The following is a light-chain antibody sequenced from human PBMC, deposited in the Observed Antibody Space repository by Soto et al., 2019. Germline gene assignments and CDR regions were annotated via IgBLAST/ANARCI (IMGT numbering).Light chain of an antibody. Sequence: DIQMTQSPSSLSASVGDRVTITCRASQSISSFLNWYQQKPGKAPNLLIYAAVSLQSGVPSRFSGSASGTGFTLTISSLQPEDFATYYCQQSYSIPWTFGQGTKVEIK. CDR3: QQSYSIPWT. J-gene: IGKJ1*01. CDR2: AAV. V-gene: IGKV1-39*01. CDR1: QSISSF.